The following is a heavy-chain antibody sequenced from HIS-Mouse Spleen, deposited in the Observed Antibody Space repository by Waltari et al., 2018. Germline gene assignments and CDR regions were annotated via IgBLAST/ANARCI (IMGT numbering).Heavy chain of an antibody. J-gene: IGHJ4*02. Sequence: EVQLVESGGGLVQPGGSLRLSCAASGFTFSSYSMNWVRQAPGKGLEWVSYISSSSSTIYYGDSGKGRFTISRDNAKTSVYLQMNSLRAEDTAVYYCARGRRWFGDAYYFDYWGQGTLVTVSS. CDR3: ARGRRWFGDAYYFDY. V-gene: IGHV3-48*01. CDR2: ISSSSSTI. D-gene: IGHD3-10*01. CDR1: GFTFSSYS.